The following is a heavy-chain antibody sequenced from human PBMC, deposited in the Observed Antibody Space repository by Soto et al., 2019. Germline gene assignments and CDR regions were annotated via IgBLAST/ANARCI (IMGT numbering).Heavy chain of an antibody. CDR3: ARGTYCSGGRCYPHNWFDP. Sequence: GGSLRRSCAAAGFTFSSYDMHWVRQVRGKGLEWVSAIGIAGDTYYVGSVKGRFTISRENAKNSLSLQRDSLRAEDTAVYYCARGTYCSGGRCYPHNWFDPWGQGTLVTAPQ. J-gene: IGHJ5*02. D-gene: IGHD2-15*01. CDR1: GFTFSSYD. V-gene: IGHV3-13*01. CDR2: IGIAGDT.